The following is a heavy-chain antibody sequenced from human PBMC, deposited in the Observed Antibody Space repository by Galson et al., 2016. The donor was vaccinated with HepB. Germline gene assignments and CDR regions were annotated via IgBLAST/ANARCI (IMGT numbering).Heavy chain of an antibody. CDR3: ARGRPYYDSSGFPFDS. CDR1: GYTFTSYS. D-gene: IGHD3-22*01. V-gene: IGHV1-18*01. Sequence: SVKVSCKASGYTFTSYSINWVRQAPGQGLEWMGWISTYNGNTKYPQKLQGRVTMTTDTSTGTAYMELRSLRSDDTAVYYCARGRPYYDSSGFPFDSWGQGTLVAVSS. CDR2: ISTYNGNT. J-gene: IGHJ4*02.